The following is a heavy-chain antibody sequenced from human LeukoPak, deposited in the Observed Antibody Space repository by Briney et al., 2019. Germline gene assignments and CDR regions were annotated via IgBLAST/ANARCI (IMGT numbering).Heavy chain of an antibody. CDR2: INPNSGGT. CDR3: FTRRYDRIYGY. D-gene: IGHD2/OR15-2a*01. CDR1: GYTFTGYY. J-gene: IGHJ4*02. Sequence: ASVKVSCKASGYTFTGYYMHWVRQAPGQGLEWMGRINPNSGGTNYAQKFQGRVTMTRDTSISTAYMELSRLRSDDTAVYYCFTRRYDRIYGYWGQRTLVTVSS. V-gene: IGHV1-2*06.